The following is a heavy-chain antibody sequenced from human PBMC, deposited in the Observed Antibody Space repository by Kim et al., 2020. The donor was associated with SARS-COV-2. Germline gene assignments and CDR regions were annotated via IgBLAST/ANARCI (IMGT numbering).Heavy chain of an antibody. Sequence: ASVKVSCKASGYTFTSYYMHWVRQAPGQGLEWMGIINPSGGSTSYAQKFQGRVTMTRDTSTSTVYMELSSLRSEDTAVYYCARGARIFGVVIFPGNWFDPWGQGTLVTVSS. V-gene: IGHV1-46*01. CDR2: INPSGGST. J-gene: IGHJ5*02. D-gene: IGHD3-3*02. CDR1: GYTFTSYY. CDR3: ARGARIFGVVIFPGNWFDP.